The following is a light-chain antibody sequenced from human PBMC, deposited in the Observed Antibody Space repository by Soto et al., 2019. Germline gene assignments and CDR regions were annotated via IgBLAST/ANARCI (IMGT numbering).Light chain of an antibody. CDR1: QSVSNN. CDR3: QQYSDWPIT. Sequence: EIVLTQSPGTLSLSPGERATLSCRASQSVSNNYLAWYQQQPGQAPRLLIYGASTRATAVPDRFSGSGSGTDFTLTITSLQSDDFAVYFCQQYSDWPITFGQGTRLEI. CDR2: GAS. V-gene: IGKV3-15*01. J-gene: IGKJ5*01.